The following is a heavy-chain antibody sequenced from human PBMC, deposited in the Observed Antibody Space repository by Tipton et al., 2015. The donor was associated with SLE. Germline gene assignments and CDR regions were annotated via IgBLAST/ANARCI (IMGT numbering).Heavy chain of an antibody. J-gene: IGHJ4*02. CDR1: DDSINNYY. V-gene: IGHV4-59*08. CDR3: ARGPTGTGPEFFDH. Sequence: GLVKPSETLSLTCTVSDDSINNYYWSWIRQPPGKGLEWIGYIYYSGSTNYNPSLKSRVTISVDTSKNQFSLKLNSVTAADTAVYYCARGPTGTGPEFFDHWGQGTLVTVSA. D-gene: IGHD1-1*01. CDR2: IYYSGST.